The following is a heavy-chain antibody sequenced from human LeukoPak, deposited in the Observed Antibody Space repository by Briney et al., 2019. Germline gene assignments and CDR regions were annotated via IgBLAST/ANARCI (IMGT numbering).Heavy chain of an antibody. Sequence: ASVKVSCKASGFTFTSYGISWVRQAPGQGLEWMGWISVYNGNTNYAQKLQGRVTMTTATSTSTAYMELRSLRSDDTAVYYCARGSPPRRNYDSRGYYSYYFDYWGQGTLVTVSS. CDR3: ARGSPPRRNYDSRGYYSYYFDY. CDR2: ISVYNGNT. J-gene: IGHJ4*02. D-gene: IGHD3-22*01. CDR1: GFTFTSYG. V-gene: IGHV1-18*01.